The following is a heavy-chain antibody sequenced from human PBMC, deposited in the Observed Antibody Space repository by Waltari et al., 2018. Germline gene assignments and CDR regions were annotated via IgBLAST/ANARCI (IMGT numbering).Heavy chain of an antibody. V-gene: IGHV3-7*01. D-gene: IGHD6-19*01. J-gene: IGHJ4*02. Sequence: EVQLVESGGGLVQSGGSLRLSCAASGFTLSSFWMNGVRQTPGKGLEWVAGIKQDGSEKYYADSVKGRFTISRDNAKNSLYLQMNSLRAEDTAVYYCATSGWYCFDYWGQGTLVTVSS. CDR1: GFTLSSFW. CDR2: IKQDGSEK. CDR3: ATSGWYCFDY.